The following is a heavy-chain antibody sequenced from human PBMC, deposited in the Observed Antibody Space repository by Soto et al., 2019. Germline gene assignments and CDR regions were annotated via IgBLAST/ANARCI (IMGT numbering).Heavy chain of an antibody. CDR1: GFTFSSYA. CDR3: AKGGYGPGKRGVAYGMDV. Sequence: RGSLRLSCAASGFTFSSYAMSWVRQAPGKGLEWVSAISGSGGSTYYADSVKGRFTISRDNSKNTLYLQMNSLRAEDTAVYYCAKGGYGPGKRGVAYGMDVWGQGTTVTVSS. D-gene: IGHD2-15*01. V-gene: IGHV3-23*01. CDR2: ISGSGGST. J-gene: IGHJ6*02.